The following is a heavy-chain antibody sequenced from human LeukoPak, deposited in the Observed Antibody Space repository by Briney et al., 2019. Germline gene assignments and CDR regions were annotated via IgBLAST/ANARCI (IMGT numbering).Heavy chain of an antibody. CDR1: GGSISSSSYY. V-gene: IGHV4-39*01. CDR3: ARHYYDSSGRQPYYFDY. CDR2: IYYSGST. D-gene: IGHD3-22*01. Sequence: PSGTLSLTCTVSGGSISSSSYYWGWIRQPPGKGREWIGSIYYSGSTYYNPSLKSRVTISVDTSKNQFSLKLSSVTAADTAVYYCARHYYDSSGRQPYYFDYWGQGTLVTVSS. J-gene: IGHJ4*02.